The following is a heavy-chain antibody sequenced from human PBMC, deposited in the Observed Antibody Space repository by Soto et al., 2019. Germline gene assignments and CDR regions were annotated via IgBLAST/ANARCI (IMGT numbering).Heavy chain of an antibody. J-gene: IGHJ4*02. D-gene: IGHD1-1*01. V-gene: IGHV1-18*01. Sequence: QVHLVQSGAEVKKPGASVKVSCQGSGYAFTTYGITWVRQAPGQGLERMGWISAHNGNTNYAQKLQGRGTVTRDTSTSTAYMELRSLRYDDTAVYYCARGRYGDYWGQGALVTVSS. CDR1: GYAFTTYG. CDR2: ISAHNGNT. CDR3: ARGRYGDY.